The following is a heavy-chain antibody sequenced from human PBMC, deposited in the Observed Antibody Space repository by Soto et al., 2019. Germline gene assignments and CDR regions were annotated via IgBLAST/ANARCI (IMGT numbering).Heavy chain of an antibody. CDR3: AQGLGSSARPHYYYYGMGV. CDR1: GFTFSSYG. Sequence: GSLRLSCAASGFTFSSYGMHWVRQAPGKGLEWVAVTSYVVSSKYYADSVKGRFTISRDNSKTTLYLQINSLRTEDTAVYSCAQGLGSSARPHYYYYGMGVWGQGSRVTGSS. CDR2: TSYVVSSK. J-gene: IGHJ6*01. V-gene: IGHV3-30*18. D-gene: IGHD6-25*01.